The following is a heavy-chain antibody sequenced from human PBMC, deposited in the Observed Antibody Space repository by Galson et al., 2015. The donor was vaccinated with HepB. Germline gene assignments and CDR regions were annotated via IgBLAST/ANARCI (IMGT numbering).Heavy chain of an antibody. CDR3: ARDPLSTSFNAFDI. CDR1: GFTVSSNY. D-gene: IGHD2-2*01. Sequence: SLRLSCAASGFTVSSNYMSWVRQAPGKGLEWVSVIYSGGSTYYADSVKGRFTISRHNSKNTLYLQMNSLRAEDTAVYYCARDPLSTSFNAFDIWGQGTMVTVSS. V-gene: IGHV3-53*04. J-gene: IGHJ3*02. CDR2: IYSGGST.